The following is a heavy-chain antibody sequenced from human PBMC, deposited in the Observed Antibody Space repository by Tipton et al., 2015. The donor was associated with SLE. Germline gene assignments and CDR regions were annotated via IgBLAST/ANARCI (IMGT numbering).Heavy chain of an antibody. J-gene: IGHJ5*02. CDR1: GGSISSGGYS. Sequence: TLSLTCAVSGGSISSGGYSWSWIRQPPGKGLEWIGYIYHSGSTYYNPSLKSRVTISVDTSKNQFSLKLSSVTAADTAVYYCARTHRAAAEDWFDPWGQGTLVTVSS. CDR3: ARTHRAAAEDWFDP. V-gene: IGHV4-30-2*01. CDR2: IYHSGST. D-gene: IGHD6-13*01.